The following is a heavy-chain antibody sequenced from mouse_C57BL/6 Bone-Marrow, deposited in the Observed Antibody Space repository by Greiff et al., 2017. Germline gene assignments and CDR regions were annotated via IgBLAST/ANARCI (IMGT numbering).Heavy chain of an antibody. Sequence: EVKLVESGGDLVKPGGSLKLSCAASGFTFSSYGMSWVRQTPDKRLEWVATISSGGSYTYYPDSVKGRFTISRDNAKNTLYLQMSSLKSEDTAMYYCARLGYYGSSYRYYAMDYWGQGTSVTVSS. D-gene: IGHD1-1*01. J-gene: IGHJ4*01. V-gene: IGHV5-6*01. CDR3: ARLGYYGSSYRYYAMDY. CDR2: ISSGGSYT. CDR1: GFTFSSYG.